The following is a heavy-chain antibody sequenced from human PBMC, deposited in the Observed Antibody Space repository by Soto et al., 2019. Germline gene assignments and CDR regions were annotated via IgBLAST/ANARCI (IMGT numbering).Heavy chain of an antibody. J-gene: IGHJ3*02. D-gene: IGHD5-12*01. V-gene: IGHV3-33*01. CDR3: ARGEAWMDEAFDI. CDR1: GFTVSNYG. Sequence: ESGGGVVQPGQSLRLSCAASGFTVSNYGMHWVRQAPGKGLEWVAVIWKDGNNKYYRDSMKGRFTISRDNSKNTLELQMSSLRGEDTAVYYCARGEAWMDEAFDIWGQGTMVTVSS. CDR2: IWKDGNNK.